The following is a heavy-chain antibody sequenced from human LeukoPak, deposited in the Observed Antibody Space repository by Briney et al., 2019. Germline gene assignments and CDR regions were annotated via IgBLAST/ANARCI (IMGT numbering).Heavy chain of an antibody. CDR1: GGSFSGYY. J-gene: IGHJ4*02. D-gene: IGHD6-19*01. Sequence: SETLSLTCAVYGGSFSGYYWSWIRQPPAKGLEWIGEINHSGSTNYNPSLKSRVTISVDTSKNQFSLKLSSVTAADTAVYYCARSVAGTSYYFDYWGQGTLVTVSS. CDR3: ARSVAGTSYYFDY. CDR2: INHSGST. V-gene: IGHV4-34*01.